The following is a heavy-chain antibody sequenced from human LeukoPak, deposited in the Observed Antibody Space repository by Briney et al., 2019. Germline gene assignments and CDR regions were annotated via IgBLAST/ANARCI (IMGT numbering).Heavy chain of an antibody. Sequence: AASVKVSCKVSGYTLTELSMHWVRQAPGKGLEWMGGFDPEDGETIYAQKFQGRVTMTEDTSTDTAYMELSSLRSEDTAVYYCATRYYYDKGFDIWGQGTMVTVSS. V-gene: IGHV1-24*01. D-gene: IGHD3-22*01. CDR3: ATRYYYDKGFDI. J-gene: IGHJ3*02. CDR2: FDPEDGET. CDR1: GYTLTELS.